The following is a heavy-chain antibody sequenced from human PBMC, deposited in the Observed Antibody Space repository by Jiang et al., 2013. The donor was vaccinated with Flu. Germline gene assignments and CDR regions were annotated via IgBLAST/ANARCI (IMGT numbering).Heavy chain of an antibody. V-gene: IGHV2-5*01. Sequence: GKALEWLALIYWNDDKRYSPSLKSRLTITKDTSKNQVVLKVTNMDPLDTATYYCARCPWGGTYYNYWTGYYFDSWGQGTLVTVSS. D-gene: IGHD3-3*01. J-gene: IGHJ4*02. CDR2: IYWNDDK. CDR3: ARCPWGGTYYNYWTGYYFDS.